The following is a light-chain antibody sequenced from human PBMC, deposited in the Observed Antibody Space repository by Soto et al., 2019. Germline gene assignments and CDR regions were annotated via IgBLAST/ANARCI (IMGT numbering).Light chain of an antibody. CDR1: QSISTR. CDR3: QQYNSYPWT. Sequence: DIQMTQSPSALSASVGDRVAITCRASQSISTRLAWFQQKPGKAPQFLIYRASSLDSGVPSRFSGSGSGTEFTLTISSLQPDDFATYYCQQYNSYPWTFGQGTKVEIK. CDR2: RAS. V-gene: IGKV1-5*03. J-gene: IGKJ1*01.